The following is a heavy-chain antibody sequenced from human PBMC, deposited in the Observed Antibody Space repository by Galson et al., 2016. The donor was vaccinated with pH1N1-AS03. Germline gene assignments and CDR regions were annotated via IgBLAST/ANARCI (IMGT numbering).Heavy chain of an antibody. J-gene: IGHJ4*02. D-gene: IGHD3-3*01. Sequence: PAGKGLECIGRIYTSGSTYYNPSLKSRVTISVDTSKNQFSLKLSSLTAADTAMYYCARFTMGAFDYWGQGTLVTVSS. V-gene: IGHV4-61*02. CDR3: ARFTMGAFDY. CDR2: IYTSGST.